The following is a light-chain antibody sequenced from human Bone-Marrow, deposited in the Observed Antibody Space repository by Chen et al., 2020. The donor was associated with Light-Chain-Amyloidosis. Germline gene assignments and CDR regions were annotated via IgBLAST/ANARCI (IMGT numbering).Light chain of an antibody. CDR1: DLPPKY. J-gene: IGLJ2*01. Sequence: SFDLTNPPPVSGSPGQPAGFPCSGDDLPPKYAYWYHQKPGQAPVLVIHRDTERPSGISERFSGYSSGTTATLTISGGQAEDEADYHCQSADSSGTYEVIFGGGTKLTVL. CDR2: RDT. V-gene: IGLV3-25*03. CDR3: QSADSSGTYEVI.